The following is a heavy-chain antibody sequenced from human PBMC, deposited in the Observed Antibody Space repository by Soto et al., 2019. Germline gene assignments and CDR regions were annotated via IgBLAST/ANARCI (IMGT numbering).Heavy chain of an antibody. CDR2: IYYSRST. CDR3: ARDRGYSYVTDAFDI. D-gene: IGHD5-18*01. Sequence: SETLCVTCTVADGSIIGYYWSWIRQPPGKGLEWIGYIYYSRSTNYNPSLKSRVTISVDTSKNQFSLKLSSVTAADTAVYYCARDRGYSYVTDAFDIWGQGTMVTVSS. V-gene: IGHV4-59*01. CDR1: DGSIIGYY. J-gene: IGHJ3*02.